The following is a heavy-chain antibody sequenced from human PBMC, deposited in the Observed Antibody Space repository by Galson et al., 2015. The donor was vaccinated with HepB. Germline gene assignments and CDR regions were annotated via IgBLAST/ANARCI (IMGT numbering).Heavy chain of an antibody. CDR2: ISYDGSNK. J-gene: IGHJ4*02. CDR1: GFTFSSYA. V-gene: IGHV3-30*09. Sequence: SLRLSCAASGFTFSSYAMHWVRQAPGKGLEWVAVISYDGSNKYYADSVKGRFAISRDNSKNTLYLQMNSLRAEDTAVYYCARSGVRITMVRGVIRSLRKYYFDYWGQGTLVTVSS. CDR3: ARSGVRITMVRGVIRSLRKYYFDY. D-gene: IGHD3-10*01.